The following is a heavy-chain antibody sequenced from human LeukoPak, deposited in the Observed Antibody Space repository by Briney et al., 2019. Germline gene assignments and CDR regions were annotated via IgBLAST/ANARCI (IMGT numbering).Heavy chain of an antibody. CDR1: SGSITNYY. CDR3: ASLSRVAGTFSEFLF. V-gene: IGHV4-59*01. J-gene: IGHJ4*02. CDR2: VSYSGST. Sequence: SETLSLTCSVSSGSITNYYWGWIRQPPGKGLEWIGYVSYSGSTNYNPSLKSRVTISVDTSKNQFSLKLSSVTAADTAVYYCASLSRVAGTFSEFLFWGQGTLVTVSS. D-gene: IGHD2-15*01.